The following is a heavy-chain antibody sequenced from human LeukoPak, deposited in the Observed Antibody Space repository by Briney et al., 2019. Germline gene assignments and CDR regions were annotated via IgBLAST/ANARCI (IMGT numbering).Heavy chain of an antibody. D-gene: IGHD3-22*01. CDR3: ARTAYDSSDFYRFDY. CDR1: GGSISSGDYS. J-gene: IGHJ4*02. V-gene: IGHV4-30-4*07. Sequence: PSETLSLTCAVSGGSISSGDYSWSWIRQPPGEGLEWIGFIYNSGNTYYNPSLKSRITLSVDTSKNQFSLNLSSVTAADTAVYYCARTAYDSSDFYRFDYWGQGTLVTVSS. CDR2: IYNSGNT.